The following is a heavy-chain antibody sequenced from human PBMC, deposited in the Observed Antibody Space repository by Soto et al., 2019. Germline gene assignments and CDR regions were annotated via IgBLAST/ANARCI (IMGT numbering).Heavy chain of an antibody. V-gene: IGHV3-33*01. CDR3: ARGSSSWYARDY. D-gene: IGHD6-13*01. CDR2: IWYDGSNK. Sequence: QVQLVESGGGVVQPGRSLRLSCAASGFTFSSYGMHWVRQAPGKGLEWVAVIWYDGSNKYYADSVKGRFTISRDNSKNPLYLQMNSLRAEDTAVYYCARGSSSWYARDYWGQGTLVTVSS. CDR1: GFTFSSYG. J-gene: IGHJ4*02.